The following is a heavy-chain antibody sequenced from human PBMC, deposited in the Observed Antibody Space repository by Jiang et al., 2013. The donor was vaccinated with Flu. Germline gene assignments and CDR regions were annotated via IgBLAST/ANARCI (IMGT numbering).Heavy chain of an antibody. Sequence: GAEVKKPGASVKVSCKASGYTFTSYDINWVRQATGQGLEWMGWMNPNSGNTGYAQKFQGRVTMTRNTSISTAYMELSSLRSEDTAVYYCARVGFWSGYSKPDYWGQGTLVTVSS. CDR2: MNPNSGNT. J-gene: IGHJ4*02. D-gene: IGHD3-3*01. V-gene: IGHV1-8*01. CDR3: ARVGFWSGYSKPDY. CDR1: GYTFTSYD.